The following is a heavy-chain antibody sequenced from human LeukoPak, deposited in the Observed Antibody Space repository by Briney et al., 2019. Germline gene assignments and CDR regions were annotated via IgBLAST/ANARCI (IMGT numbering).Heavy chain of an antibody. V-gene: IGHV4-34*01. CDR2: INHSGST. J-gene: IGHJ6*03. CDR3: ARRMTGYSSSWYPNYYYYYMDV. Sequence: SETLSLTCAVYGGSFSGYYWSWIRQPPGKGLEWIGEINHSGSTNYNPSLKSRVTISVDTSKNQFSLKLSSVTAADTAVYYCARRMTGYSSSWYPNYYYYYMDVWGKGTTVTISS. D-gene: IGHD6-13*01. CDR1: GGSFSGYY.